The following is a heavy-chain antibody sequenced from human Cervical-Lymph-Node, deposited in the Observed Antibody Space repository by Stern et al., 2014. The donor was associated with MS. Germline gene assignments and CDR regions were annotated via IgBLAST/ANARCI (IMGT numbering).Heavy chain of an antibody. CDR3: AKGDNWRRLNP. D-gene: IGHD1-20*01. CDR1: GFTFSAYG. Sequence: QMQLVQSGGGVVQPGRSLRLSCAASGFTFSAYGMHWVRQAPGKGLEWVAVISADGTLKFYGDSVKGRFTISRDNSKNTLFLQMNSLRAEDTAVYYCAKGDNWRRLNPWGQGTLVTVSS. CDR2: ISADGTLK. J-gene: IGHJ5*02. V-gene: IGHV3-30*18.